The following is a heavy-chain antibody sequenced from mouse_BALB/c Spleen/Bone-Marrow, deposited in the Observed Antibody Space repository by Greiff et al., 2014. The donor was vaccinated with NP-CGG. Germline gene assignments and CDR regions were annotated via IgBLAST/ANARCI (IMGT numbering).Heavy chain of an antibody. Sequence: QVPLNESLASLVEPWASVQLSFQASFYPFPSYWMHWGELRPGQGFEWIGEINPSNGGTNYNEKFKRKATLTVDKSSSTAYMQLSSLTSEDSAVYYCTIGGLDYWGQGTTLTVSS. CDR1: FYPFPSYW. V-gene: IGHV1S16*01. CDR2: INPSNGGT. CDR3: TIGGLDY. J-gene: IGHJ2*01.